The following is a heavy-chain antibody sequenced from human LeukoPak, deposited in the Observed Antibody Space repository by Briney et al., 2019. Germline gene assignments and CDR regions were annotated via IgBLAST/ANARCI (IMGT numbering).Heavy chain of an antibody. CDR1: GGSISSSSYY. V-gene: IGHV4-39*07. CDR3: ARRGYRGYEEVYYFDY. J-gene: IGHJ4*02. Sequence: PSETLSLTCTVSGGSISSSSYYWGWIRQPRGKGLEWIETIYYSGTTYYNPSLKSRLTISVYTSMNQFSLKLSSVTAADTAVYYCARRGYRGYEEVYYFDYWGQGTLVTVSS. CDR2: IYYSGTT. D-gene: IGHD5-12*01.